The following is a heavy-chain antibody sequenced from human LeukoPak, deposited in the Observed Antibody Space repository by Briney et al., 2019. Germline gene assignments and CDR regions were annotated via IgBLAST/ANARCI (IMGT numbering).Heavy chain of an antibody. D-gene: IGHD6-13*01. V-gene: IGHV3-48*04. CDR3: ARDSSSWYYRLDY. J-gene: IGHJ4*02. CDR2: ISSSGSTI. Sequence: SGGSLRLSCAASGFTFSSYAMNWVRQAPGKGLEWVSYISSSGSTIYYADSVKGRFTISRDNAKNSLYLQMNSLRAEDTAVYYCARDSSSWYYRLDYWGQGTLVTVSS. CDR1: GFTFSSYA.